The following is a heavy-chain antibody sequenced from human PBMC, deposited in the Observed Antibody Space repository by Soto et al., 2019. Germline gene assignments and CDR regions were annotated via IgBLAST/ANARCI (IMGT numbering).Heavy chain of an antibody. D-gene: IGHD2-8*01. Sequence: GGSLRLSCAASGFTFSSYGMHWVRQAPGKGLEWVAVISYDGSNKYYADSVKGRFTISRDNYKNTLYLQMNSLRAEDTAVYYCAKKDCTNGVCYTFDYWRQGTLVTVSS. V-gene: IGHV3-30*18. CDR3: AKKDCTNGVCYTFDY. CDR1: GFTFSSYG. CDR2: ISYDGSNK. J-gene: IGHJ4*02.